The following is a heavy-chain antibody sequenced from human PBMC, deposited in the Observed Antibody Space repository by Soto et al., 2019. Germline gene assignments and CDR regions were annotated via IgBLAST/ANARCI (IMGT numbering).Heavy chain of an antibody. CDR2: IWDDGSKK. Sequence: QVQLVESGGGVAQPGRSLRLSCIASGFKFSRYGMHWVRQAAGKGLEWVAVIWDDGSKKFYADSVKGRFTISRDNSKNTLSLQMDSVRAEDAAVYYCARDEGYCSGGRCYSLGFDRWGQGTMVTVSS. D-gene: IGHD2-15*01. J-gene: IGHJ4*02. V-gene: IGHV3-33*01. CDR1: GFKFSRYG. CDR3: ARDEGYCSGGRCYSLGFDR.